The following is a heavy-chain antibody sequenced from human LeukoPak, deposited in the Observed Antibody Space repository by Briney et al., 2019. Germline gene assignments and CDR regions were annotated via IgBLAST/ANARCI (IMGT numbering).Heavy chain of an antibody. CDR1: GFTFSSYA. CDR3: AKDSVGAPSWGVFDI. J-gene: IGHJ3*02. V-gene: IGHV3-23*01. Sequence: GGSLRLSCAASGFTFSSYAMSWVRQAPGKGLEWVSAISGSGGSTYYADSVKGRFTISRDNSKNTLYLQRNSLRAEDTAVYYCAKDSVGAPSWGVFDIWGQGTMVTVSS. CDR2: ISGSGGST. D-gene: IGHD1-26*01.